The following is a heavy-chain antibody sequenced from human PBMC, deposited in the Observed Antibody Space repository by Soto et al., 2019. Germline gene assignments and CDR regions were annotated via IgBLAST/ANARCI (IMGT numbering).Heavy chain of an antibody. D-gene: IGHD3-3*02. CDR2: IMPVFPTA. CDR3: ARDKDRQQLGGNYYYIMDV. CDR1: GGTFRTSA. J-gene: IGHJ6*01. Sequence: SVKVSCKTSGGTFRTSAISWVRQAPGQGLEWMGGIMPVFPTADYAQKFQGRVTITADESTSTAYMELSSLRSEDTAVYYCARDKDRQQLGGNYYYIMDVWGQGTTVTVSS. V-gene: IGHV1-69*13.